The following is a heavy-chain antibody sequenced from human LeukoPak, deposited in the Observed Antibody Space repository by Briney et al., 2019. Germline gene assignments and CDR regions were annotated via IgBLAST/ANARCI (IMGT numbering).Heavy chain of an antibody. CDR3: ARGSGKSDY. CDR1: GFTFSSYE. D-gene: IGHD3-10*01. V-gene: IGHV3-48*03. J-gene: IGHJ4*02. CDR2: ISSSGSTI. Sequence: RGSLKLSCAASGFTFSSYEMNWVRQAPGKGLEWVSYISSSGSTIYYADSVKGRFTISRDNAKNSLYLQMNSLRAEDTAVYYCARGSGKSDYWGQGTLVTVSS.